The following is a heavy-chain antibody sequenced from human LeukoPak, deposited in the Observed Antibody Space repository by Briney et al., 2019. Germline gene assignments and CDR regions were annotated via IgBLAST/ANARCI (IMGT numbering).Heavy chain of an antibody. V-gene: IGHV4-39*01. D-gene: IGHD3-10*01. J-gene: IGHJ4*02. CDR2: IHYSGST. CDR3: ARRGWMVGYYFDY. Sequence: KASETLSLTCTVSGDSISSSNYYWGWIRQPPGKGLEWIGNIHYSGSTYYNPSLKSRVTISVDTSKNQFSLKLSSVTAADTAVYYCARRGWMVGYYFDYWGQGTLVTVSS. CDR1: GDSISSSNYY.